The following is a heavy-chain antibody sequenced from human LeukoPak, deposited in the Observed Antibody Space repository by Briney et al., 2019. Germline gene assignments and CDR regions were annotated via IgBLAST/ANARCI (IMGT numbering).Heavy chain of an antibody. D-gene: IGHD3-22*01. J-gene: IGHJ4*02. CDR2: ISWDGGST. CDR3: AKDIFTYYYDSSGYYEGGYFDY. CDR1: GFTFDDYT. V-gene: IGHV3-43*01. Sequence: GGSLRLSCAASGFTFDDYTMHWFRQAPGKGLEWVSLISWDGGSTYYADSVKGRFTISRDNSKNSLYLQMNSLRTEDTALYYCAKDIFTYYYDSSGYYEGGYFDYWGQGTLVTVSS.